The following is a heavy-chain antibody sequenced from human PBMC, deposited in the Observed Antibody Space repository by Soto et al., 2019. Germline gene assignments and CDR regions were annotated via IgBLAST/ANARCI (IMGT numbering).Heavy chain of an antibody. Sequence: QVQLVESGGGVVQPGRSLRLSCAASGFTFSWYAMHWVRQAPGKGLEWVAVISYDGSNKYYADSVKGRLTIARDTSKNTLYLQMNSLRAEDTAVYYCARDWSNYVGSYYGMDVWGQGTTVTVSS. CDR2: ISYDGSNK. V-gene: IGHV3-30-3*01. D-gene: IGHD4-4*01. CDR1: GFTFSWYA. CDR3: ARDWSNYVGSYYGMDV. J-gene: IGHJ6*02.